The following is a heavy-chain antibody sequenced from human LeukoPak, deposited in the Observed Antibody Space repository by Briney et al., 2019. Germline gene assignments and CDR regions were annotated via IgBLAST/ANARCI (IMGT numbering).Heavy chain of an antibody. CDR1: GYTFTGYY. CDR2: IIPILGIA. CDR3: ARYIAAAGTDYFDY. V-gene: IGHV1-69*02. J-gene: IGHJ4*02. Sequence: SVKVSCKASGYTFTGYYMHWVRQAPGQGLEWMGRIIPILGIANYAQKFQGRVTITADKSTSTAYMELSSLRSEDTAVYYCARYIAAAGTDYFDYWGQGTLVTVSS. D-gene: IGHD6-13*01.